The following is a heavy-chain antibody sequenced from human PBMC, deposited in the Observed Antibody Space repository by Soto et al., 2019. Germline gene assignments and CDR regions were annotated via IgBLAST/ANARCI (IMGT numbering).Heavy chain of an antibody. Sequence: QVQLVESGGGVVQPGRSLRLSCAASGFTFSNYGMHWVRQAPGKGLEWVAVILNDGSNRYHADSVKDRFTMSRDNSKNTLYLQMNSLRAEDTAVYYCARDDEYSGNGMDVWGQGTTVTVS. D-gene: IGHD3-10*01. CDR2: ILNDGSNR. CDR1: GFTFSNYG. CDR3: ARDDEYSGNGMDV. V-gene: IGHV3-33*01. J-gene: IGHJ6*02.